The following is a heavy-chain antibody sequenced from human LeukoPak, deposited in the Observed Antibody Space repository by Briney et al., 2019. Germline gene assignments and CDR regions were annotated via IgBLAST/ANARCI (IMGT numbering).Heavy chain of an antibody. CDR1: GFTFSSYG. J-gene: IGHJ4*02. V-gene: IGHV3-30*03. D-gene: IGHD3-3*01. CDR3: ARKFGVFDY. CDR2: ISYDGSNK. Sequence: GGSLRLSCAASGFTFSSYGIHWVRQAPGKGLEWVAVISYDGSNKYYADSVKGRFTISRDNSKNTLYLQMNSLRAEDTAVYYCARKFGVFDYWGQGTLVTVSS.